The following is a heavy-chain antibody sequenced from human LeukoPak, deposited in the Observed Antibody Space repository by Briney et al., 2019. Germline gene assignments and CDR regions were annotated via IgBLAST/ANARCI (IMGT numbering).Heavy chain of an antibody. Sequence: SETLSLTCAVYGGSFSGYYWSWIRQPPGKGLEWIGEINHSGSTNYNPSLKSRVTISVDTSKNQFSLKLSSVTAADTAVYYCARDRHKYNYDGSGCPPYWGQGTLVTVSS. J-gene: IGHJ4*02. V-gene: IGHV4-34*01. D-gene: IGHD3-22*01. CDR3: ARDRHKYNYDGSGCPPY. CDR1: GGSFSGYY. CDR2: INHSGST.